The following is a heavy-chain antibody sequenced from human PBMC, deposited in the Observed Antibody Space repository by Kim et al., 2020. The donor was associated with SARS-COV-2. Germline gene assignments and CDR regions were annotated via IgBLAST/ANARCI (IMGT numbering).Heavy chain of an antibody. J-gene: IGHJ4*02. CDR2: IYHSGST. CDR3: ARDPPFDILTRGHY. V-gene: IGHV4-38-2*02. Sequence: SETLSLTCTVSGYSISSGYYWGWIRQPPGKGLEWIGSIYHSGSTYYNPSLKSRVTISVDTSKNQFSLKLSSVTAADPAVYYCARDPPFDILTRGHYWGQG. D-gene: IGHD3-9*01. CDR1: GYSISSGYY.